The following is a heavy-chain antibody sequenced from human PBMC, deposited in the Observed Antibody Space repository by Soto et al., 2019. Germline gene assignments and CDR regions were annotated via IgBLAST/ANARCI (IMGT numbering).Heavy chain of an antibody. D-gene: IGHD3-10*01. J-gene: IGHJ6*02. V-gene: IGHV3-33*01. Sequence: QVQLVESGGGVVQPGRSLRLSCAASGFTFSSYGMHWVRQAPGKGLEWVAVIWYDGSNKYYADSVKGRFTISRDNSKNTLYLQMNSLRAEDTAVYYCARAVGQPFYYYGMDVWGQGTTVTVSS. CDR3: ARAVGQPFYYYGMDV. CDR1: GFTFSSYG. CDR2: IWYDGSNK.